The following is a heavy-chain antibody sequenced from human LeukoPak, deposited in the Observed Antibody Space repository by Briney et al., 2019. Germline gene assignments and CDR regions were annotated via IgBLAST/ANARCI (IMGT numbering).Heavy chain of an antibody. V-gene: IGHV4-61*02. D-gene: IGHD3-3*01. CDR1: GGSISSGSYY. Sequence: PSETLSLTCIVSGGSISSGSYYWSWIRQPAGKGLEWIGRIYTSGSTNYNPSLKSQVTISVDTSKNQFSLKLSSVTAADTAVYYCARDSLYDFWSGYFPQGMDVWGQGTTVTVSS. CDR2: IYTSGST. CDR3: ARDSLYDFWSGYFPQGMDV. J-gene: IGHJ6*02.